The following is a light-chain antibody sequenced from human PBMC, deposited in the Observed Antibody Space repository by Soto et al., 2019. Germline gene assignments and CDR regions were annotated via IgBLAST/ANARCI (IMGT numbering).Light chain of an antibody. J-gene: IGLJ1*01. CDR3: QSYDSSMSGPYV. CDR2: GNS. V-gene: IGLV1-40*01. CDR1: SSNIGAGYD. Sequence: QXVLTQPPSVSGAPCQRVTISCTGSSSNIGAGYDVHWYQQLPGTAPKLLIYGNSNRPSGVPDRFSGSKSGTSASLAITGLQAEDEAYYYCQSYDSSMSGPYVFGTGTKVTVL.